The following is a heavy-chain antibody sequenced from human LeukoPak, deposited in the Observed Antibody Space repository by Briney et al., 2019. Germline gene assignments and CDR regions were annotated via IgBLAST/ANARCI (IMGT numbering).Heavy chain of an antibody. D-gene: IGHD3-22*01. CDR1: GFTFSSYS. CDR2: ISSSSYI. CDR3: ARGFRAGTYYYDSSGYYPFDY. V-gene: IGHV3-21*04. J-gene: IGHJ4*02. Sequence: GGSLRLSCAASGFTFSSYSMNWVRQAPGKGLEWVSSISSSSYIYYADSVKGRFTISRDNAKNSLYLQMNSLRAEDTAVYYCARGFRAGTYYYDSSGYYPFDYWGQGTLVTVSS.